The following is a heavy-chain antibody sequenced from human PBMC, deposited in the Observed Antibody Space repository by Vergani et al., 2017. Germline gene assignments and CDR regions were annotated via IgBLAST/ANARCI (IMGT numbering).Heavy chain of an antibody. CDR1: GFTFSSYS. CDR2: ISSSSSYI. J-gene: IGHJ4*02. V-gene: IGHV3-21*01. CDR3: ARDQARVRRSPTYYYDSSGEN. D-gene: IGHD3-22*01. Sequence: VQLVESGRGLVKPGGSLRLSCAASGFTFSSYSMNWVRQAPGKVLEWVSSISSSSSYIYYADSVKGRFTISRDNAKNSLYLQMNSLRAEDTAVYYCARDQARVRRSPTYYYDSSGENWGQGTLVTVSS.